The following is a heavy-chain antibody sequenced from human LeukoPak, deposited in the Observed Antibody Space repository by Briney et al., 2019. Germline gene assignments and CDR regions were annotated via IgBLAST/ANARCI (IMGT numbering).Heavy chain of an antibody. D-gene: IGHD2-2*01. Sequence: GASVKVSCKASGYTFTSYYMHWVRQAPGQGLEWMGWINPNSGGTNYAQKFQGRVTMTRDTSISTAYMELSRLRSDDTAVYYCAREAPLGYCSSTSCYPVGWFDPWGQGTLVTVSS. V-gene: IGHV1-2*02. CDR1: GYTFTSYY. J-gene: IGHJ5*02. CDR2: INPNSGGT. CDR3: AREAPLGYCSSTSCYPVGWFDP.